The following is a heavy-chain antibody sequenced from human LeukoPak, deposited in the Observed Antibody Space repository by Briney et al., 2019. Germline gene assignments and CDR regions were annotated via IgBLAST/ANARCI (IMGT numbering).Heavy chain of an antibody. V-gene: IGHV1-18*01. D-gene: IGHD3-10*01. CDR2: ISAYNGNT. CDR1: GYTFTSYG. Sequence: ASVKVSCKASGYTFTSYGISWVRQAPGQELEWMGWISAYNGNTNYAQKLQGRVTMTTDTSTSTAYMELRSLRSDDTAVYYCARGKIRRTGSGSWWGLIWFDPWGQGTLVTVSS. CDR3: ARGKIRRTGSGSWWGLIWFDP. J-gene: IGHJ5*02.